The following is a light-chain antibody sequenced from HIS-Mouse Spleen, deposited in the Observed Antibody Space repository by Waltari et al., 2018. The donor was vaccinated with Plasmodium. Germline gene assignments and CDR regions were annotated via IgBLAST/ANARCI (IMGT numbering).Light chain of an antibody. CDR2: QDR. CDR1: QLGDKY. V-gene: IGLV3-1*01. CDR3: QAWDSSTVV. Sequence: SYELTQPPPVSVSPGPTASIPCSGDQLGDKYACWYQQKPGQSPVLVIYQDRKRPSGIPERFSGSNSGNTATLTISGTQAMDEADYYCQAWDSSTVVFGGGTKLTVL. J-gene: IGLJ2*01.